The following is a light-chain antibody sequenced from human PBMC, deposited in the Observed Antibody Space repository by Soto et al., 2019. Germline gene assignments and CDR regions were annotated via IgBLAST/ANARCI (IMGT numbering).Light chain of an antibody. CDR1: QASDNW. CDR3: QQGYTSSIT. Sequence: DIQMTQSPAAVSASVCDRGTSACRASQASDNWLAWYQQKPGKAPKLLIYVASSLQSGVPSRFSGSGSGTDFTLTINSLQPEDFATYYCQQGYTSSITFGQGTRLEIK. CDR2: VAS. J-gene: IGKJ5*01. V-gene: IGKV1-12*01.